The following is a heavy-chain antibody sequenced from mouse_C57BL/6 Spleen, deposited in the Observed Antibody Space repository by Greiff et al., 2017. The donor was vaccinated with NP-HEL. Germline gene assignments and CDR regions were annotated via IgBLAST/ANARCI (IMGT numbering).Heavy chain of an antibody. V-gene: IGHV1-82*01. D-gene: IGHD2-3*01. CDR1: GYAFSSSW. CDR3: ARFEGGYYLLDY. CDR2: IYPGDGDT. Sequence: QVQLQQSGPELVKPGASVKISCKASGYAFSSSWMNWVKQRPGKGLEWIGRIYPGDGDTNYNEKFKGKATLTADKSSSTAYMQLSSLTSEDSAVYFCARFEGGYYLLDYWGQGTTLTVSS. J-gene: IGHJ2*01.